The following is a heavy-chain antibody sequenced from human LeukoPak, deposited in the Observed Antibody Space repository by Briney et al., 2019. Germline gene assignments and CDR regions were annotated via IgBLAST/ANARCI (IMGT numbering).Heavy chain of an antibody. J-gene: IGHJ4*02. CDR3: AGRESDGSGSRTFDY. CDR2: INHSGST. D-gene: IGHD3-10*01. Sequence: SETLSLTCAVYGGSFSGYYWSWIRQPPGKGLEWIGEINHSGSTNYNPSLKSRVTISVDTSKNQFSRKLSSVTAADTAVYYCAGRESDGSGSRTFDYWGQGTLVTVSS. V-gene: IGHV4-34*01. CDR1: GGSFSGYY.